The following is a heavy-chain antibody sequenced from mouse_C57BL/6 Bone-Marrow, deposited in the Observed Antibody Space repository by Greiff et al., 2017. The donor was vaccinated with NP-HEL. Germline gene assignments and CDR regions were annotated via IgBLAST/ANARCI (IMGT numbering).Heavy chain of an antibody. V-gene: IGHV14-4*01. J-gene: IGHJ3*01. CDR1: GFNIKDDY. Sequence: VQLQQSGAELVRPGASVKLSCTASGFNIKDDYMHWVKQRPEQGLEWIGWIDPENGDTEYASKFQGRVTITADTSSNTAYLQLSSLTSEDTAVSYCTLTGFFAYWGQGTLVTVSA. D-gene: IGHD2-13*01. CDR3: TLTGFFAY. CDR2: IDPENGDT.